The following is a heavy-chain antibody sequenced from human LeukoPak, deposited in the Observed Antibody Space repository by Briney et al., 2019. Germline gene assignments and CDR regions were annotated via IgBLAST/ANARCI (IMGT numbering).Heavy chain of an antibody. J-gene: IGHJ5*02. CDR1: GYSISSSSSY. D-gene: IGHD2-2*01. CDR2: IYYSGST. V-gene: IGHV4-39*07. Sequence: SETLSLTCTVSGYSISSSSSYWGWIRQPPGEGLEWIGSIYYSGSTNYNPSLKSRVTISVDTSKNQFSLKLSSVTAADTAVYYCARAVVVPAATRYNWFDPWGQGTLVTVSS. CDR3: ARAVVVPAATRYNWFDP.